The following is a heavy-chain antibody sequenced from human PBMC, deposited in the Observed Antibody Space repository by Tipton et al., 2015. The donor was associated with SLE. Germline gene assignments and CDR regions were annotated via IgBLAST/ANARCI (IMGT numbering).Heavy chain of an antibody. J-gene: IGHJ4*02. V-gene: IGHV4-59*01. Sequence: TLSLTCSVSGGSIGYNYWNWIRQPPGKGLEWIGYIYYSGGTNYNPSLKSRVTMSVDTSKNQFSLKLSSVTAADTAVYYCARSAGHTMIIPMAYWGQGTLVTVSS. CDR1: GGSIGYNY. CDR3: ARSAGHTMIIPMAY. D-gene: IGHD3-22*01. CDR2: IYYSGGT.